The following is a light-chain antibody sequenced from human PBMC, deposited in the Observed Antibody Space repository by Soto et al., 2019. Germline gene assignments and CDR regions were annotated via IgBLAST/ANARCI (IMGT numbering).Light chain of an antibody. J-gene: IGKJ1*01. CDR2: LGS. CDR3: MQTLQTWT. V-gene: IGKV2-28*01. CDR1: QSLLHNNGYNY. Sequence: DIAMTQSPLSLPVTPGEPASISCRSSQSLLHNNGYNYLDWYLQKPGQSPQLLIYLGSNRASGVPDRFSGSGSGTDFTLKISRVEAEDVGVYYCMQTLQTWTFGQGTKVEIK.